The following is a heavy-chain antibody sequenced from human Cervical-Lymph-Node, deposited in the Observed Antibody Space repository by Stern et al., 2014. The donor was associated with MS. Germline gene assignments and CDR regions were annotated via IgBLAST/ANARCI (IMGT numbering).Heavy chain of an antibody. Sequence: MQLVESGAEVKKPGPSVKVSCNVSGGTFSSYTLNWVRQAPGQGLEWMGGIIPIFATTNYPQRFQGKVTITADGSTSTTYLEVSSLTSEDTAVYYCAREGIPGAGGTFDNWGQGTLVIVSS. CDR3: AREGIPGAGGTFDN. CDR1: GGTFSSYT. V-gene: IGHV1-69*01. J-gene: IGHJ4*02. D-gene: IGHD1-26*01. CDR2: IIPIFATT.